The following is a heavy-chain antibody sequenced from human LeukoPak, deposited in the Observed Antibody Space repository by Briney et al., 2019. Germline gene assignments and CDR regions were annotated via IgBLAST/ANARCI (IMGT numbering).Heavy chain of an antibody. J-gene: IGHJ4*02. Sequence: SETLSLTCTVSSGSISSSSYYLGWIRQPPGKGLEWIGSIYYSGSTYYNPSLKSRVTISVDTSKNQFSLKLSSVTAADTAVYYCARETVRDYFDYWGQGTLVTVSS. CDR2: IYYSGST. CDR3: ARETVRDYFDY. CDR1: SGSISSSSYY. V-gene: IGHV4-39*01.